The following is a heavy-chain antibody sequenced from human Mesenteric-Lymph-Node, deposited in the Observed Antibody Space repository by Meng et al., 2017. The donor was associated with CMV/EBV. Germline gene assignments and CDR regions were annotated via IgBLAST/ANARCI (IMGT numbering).Heavy chain of an antibody. J-gene: IGHJ6*02. D-gene: IGHD2-15*01. Sequence: GESLKISCAASGFTFSSYEMNWVRQAPGKGLEWVSYISSSGSTIYYADSVKGRFTISRDNAKNSQYLQMNSLRAEDTAVYYCASLLGPYYYYVMDVWGQGTTVTVSS. CDR2: ISSSGSTI. CDR1: GFTFSSYE. CDR3: ASLLGPYYYYVMDV. V-gene: IGHV3-48*03.